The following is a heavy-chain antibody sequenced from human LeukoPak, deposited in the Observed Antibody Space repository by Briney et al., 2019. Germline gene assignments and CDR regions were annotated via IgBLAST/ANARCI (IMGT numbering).Heavy chain of an antibody. J-gene: IGHJ4*02. V-gene: IGHV4-39*07. CDR1: GGSISSYSYY. CDR3: ARVIFRQLDY. D-gene: IGHD2/OR15-2a*01. CDR2: IYHRGST. Sequence: SETLSLTCTVSGGSISSYSYYWGWIRQPPGKGLEWIEEIYHRGSTNYNPSLKSRVTISVDKSKNQFSLKLSSVTAADTAVYYCARVIFRQLDYWGQGTLVTVSS.